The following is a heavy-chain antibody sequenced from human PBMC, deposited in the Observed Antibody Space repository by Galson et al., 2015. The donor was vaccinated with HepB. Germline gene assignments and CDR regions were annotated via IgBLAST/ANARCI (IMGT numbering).Heavy chain of an antibody. V-gene: IGHV6-1*01. CDR2: TYYRSNWYY. CDR3: ARDAPGGETIYDY. Sequence: CAISGDSVSSDSAAWNWIRQSPSRGLEWLGRTYYRSNWYYDYAASVKSRIIINADTSRNQFSLQSNSVSPEDTAVYYCARDAPGGETIYDYWGQGTLVTVSS. D-gene: IGHD4-23*01. J-gene: IGHJ4*02. CDR1: GDSVSSDSAA.